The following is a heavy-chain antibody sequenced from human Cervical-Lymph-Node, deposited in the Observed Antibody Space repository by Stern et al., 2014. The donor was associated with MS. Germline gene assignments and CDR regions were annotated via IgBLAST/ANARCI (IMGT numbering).Heavy chain of an antibody. CDR2: INPNSGGT. V-gene: IGHV1-2*02. CDR3: ARGGGYSYSTLDY. D-gene: IGHD3-10*01. CDR1: AYTITDYY. Sequence: VQLVESGAEVKKPGASVKVSCKASAYTITDYYTHWVRQAPGNGLEWMGWINPNSGGTYSAQKFQVRLTMTRDTSISTAYMELSSLRSDDTAVYYCARGGGYSYSTLDYWGQGTQVTVSS. J-gene: IGHJ4*02.